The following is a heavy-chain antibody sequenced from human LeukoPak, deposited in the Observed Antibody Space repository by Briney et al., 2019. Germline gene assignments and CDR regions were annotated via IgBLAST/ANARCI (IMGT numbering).Heavy chain of an antibody. CDR1: GFTFSSYA. V-gene: IGHV3-30-3*01. CDR3: ARAFYDFWSGIGGY. J-gene: IGHJ4*02. CDR2: ISYDGSNK. D-gene: IGHD3-3*01. Sequence: GGSLRLSCAASGFTFSSYAMHWVRQAPGKGLEWVAVISYDGSNKYYADSVKGRFTISRDNSKNTLYLQMNSLRAEDTAVYYCARAFYDFWSGIGGYWGQGTLVTVSS.